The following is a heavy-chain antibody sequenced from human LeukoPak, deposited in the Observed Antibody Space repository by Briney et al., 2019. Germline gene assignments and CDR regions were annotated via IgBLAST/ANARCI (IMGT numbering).Heavy chain of an antibody. J-gene: IGHJ1*01. CDR2: IRYDGSKK. CDR3: ARDDPTYYDSSGYYWGRGFQH. D-gene: IGHD3-22*01. Sequence: GGSLRLSCIASRFTFSDYGMHWVRQAPGKGLEWVAFIRYDGSKKYYADSVKGRFTISRDNSKNTLYLQMNSLRAEDTAVYYCARDDPTYYDSSGYYWGRGFQHWGQGTLVTVSS. CDR1: RFTFSDYG. V-gene: IGHV3-30*02.